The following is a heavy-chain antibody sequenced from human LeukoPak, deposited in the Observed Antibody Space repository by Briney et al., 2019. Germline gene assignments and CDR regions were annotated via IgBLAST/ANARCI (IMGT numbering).Heavy chain of an antibody. CDR1: GGSISSYY. Sequence: SETLSLTCTVSGGSISSYYWSWIRQPPGKGLEWIGYIYYSGSTNYNPSLKSRVTISVDTSKNQFSLKLSSVTAADTAVYYCARRGGDYSYYYGMDVWGQGTTVTVSS. J-gene: IGHJ6*02. CDR3: ARRGGDYSYYYGMDV. V-gene: IGHV4-59*08. D-gene: IGHD4-11*01. CDR2: IYYSGST.